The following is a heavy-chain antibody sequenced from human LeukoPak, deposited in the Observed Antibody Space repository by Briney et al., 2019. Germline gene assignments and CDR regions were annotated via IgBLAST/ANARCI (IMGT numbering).Heavy chain of an antibody. CDR3: ARGLATEYAFDI. CDR1: GYSFTDYY. V-gene: IGHV1-46*01. D-gene: IGHD5-12*01. CDR2: INPSGGST. J-gene: IGHJ3*02. Sequence: GASVKVSCKASGYSFTDYYMHWVRQAPGQGLEWMGIINPSGGSTIYAQKFQGRVTMTRDTSTSTVYMQLSSLRSEDTAVYYCARGLATEYAFDIWGQGTMVTVSS.